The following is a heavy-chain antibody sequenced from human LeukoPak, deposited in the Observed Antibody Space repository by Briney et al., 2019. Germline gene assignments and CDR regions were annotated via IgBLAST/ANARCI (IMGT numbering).Heavy chain of an antibody. CDR2: INHSGST. V-gene: IGHV4-34*01. CDR1: GGSISTYF. D-gene: IGHD6-13*01. J-gene: IGHJ4*02. Sequence: SETLSLTCTVSGGSISTYFWSWIRQYPGKGLEWIGEINHSGSTNYNPSLKSRVTISVDTSKNQFSLKLSSVTAADTAVYYCARGSEMAAAGTGYYFDYWGQGTLVTVSS. CDR3: ARGSEMAAAGTGYYFDY.